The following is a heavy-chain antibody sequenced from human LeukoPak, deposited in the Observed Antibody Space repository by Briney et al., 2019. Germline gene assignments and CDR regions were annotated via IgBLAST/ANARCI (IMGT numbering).Heavy chain of an antibody. CDR2: TYYRSKWYN. D-gene: IGHD2-15*01. Sequence: SQTLSLSCALSGVSFSSNGAAWNWIRPSPSRGLEWLGRTYYRSKWYNDYAESVKSRITINPDTSKNQFSLQLNSVTPDDTAVYFCARSHGGSSNWFDLWGQGTLVTVSS. J-gene: IGHJ5*02. CDR3: ARSHGGSSNWFDL. V-gene: IGHV6-1*01. CDR1: GVSFSSNGAA.